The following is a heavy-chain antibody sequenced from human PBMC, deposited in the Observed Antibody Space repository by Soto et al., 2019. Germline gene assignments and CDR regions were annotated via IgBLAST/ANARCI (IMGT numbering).Heavy chain of an antibody. V-gene: IGHV4-34*01. D-gene: IGHD6-19*01. CDR1: GGSFSGYY. CDR2: INHSGST. J-gene: IGHJ4*02. Sequence: QVQLQQWGAGLLKPSETLSLTCAVYGGSFSGYYWSWIRQPPGKGLEWIGEINHSGSTNYNPSLKSQVTISVDTSKNQFSLKLSSVTAADTAVYYCARIAVAGTVVDYWGQGTLVTVSS. CDR3: ARIAVAGTVVDY.